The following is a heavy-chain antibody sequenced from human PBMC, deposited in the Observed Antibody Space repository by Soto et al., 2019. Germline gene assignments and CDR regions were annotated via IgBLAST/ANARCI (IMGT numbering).Heavy chain of an antibody. CDR3: AKVLHPFLYYYDSSGAHFDY. CDR2: ISGSGGST. V-gene: IGHV3-23*01. Sequence: GGSLRLSCAASGFTFSSYAMSWVRQAPGKGLEWVSAISGSGGSTYYADSVKGRFTISRDNSKNTLYLQMNSLRAEDTAVYYCAKVLHPFLYYYDSSGAHFDYWGQGTLVTVSS. D-gene: IGHD3-22*01. J-gene: IGHJ4*02. CDR1: GFTFSSYA.